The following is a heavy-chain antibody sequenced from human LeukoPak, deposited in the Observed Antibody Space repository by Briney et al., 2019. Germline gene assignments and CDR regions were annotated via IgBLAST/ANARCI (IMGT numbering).Heavy chain of an antibody. CDR3: ARQIGVAFDI. V-gene: IGHV3-23*01. J-gene: IGHJ3*02. CDR2: ISADGGST. Sequence: PGGSLRLSCAVSGFTFSSYAMKWVRQAPGKGLEWVSAISADGGSTHYTISVKGRFTISRDNAKNSLYLQMNSLRAEDTAVYYCARQIGVAFDIWGQGTMVTVSS. D-gene: IGHD3-22*01. CDR1: GFTFSSYA.